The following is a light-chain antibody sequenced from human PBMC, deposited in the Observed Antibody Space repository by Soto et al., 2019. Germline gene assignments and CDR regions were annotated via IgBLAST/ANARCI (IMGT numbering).Light chain of an antibody. J-gene: IGLJ2*01. CDR3: AAWDDSLSAV. Sequence: QSVLTQPPSASETPGQRVTISCSGSSSNIGSNYVYWYQQLPGTAPKLLIYRNNQRPSGVPDRFSGSKSGTSASLAISGLRSEDEADYYCAAWDDSLSAVFGGGTKLTVL. CDR2: RNN. V-gene: IGLV1-47*01. CDR1: SSNIGSNY.